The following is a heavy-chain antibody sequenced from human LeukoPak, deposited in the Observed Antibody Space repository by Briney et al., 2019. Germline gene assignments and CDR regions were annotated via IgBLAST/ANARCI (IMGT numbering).Heavy chain of an antibody. Sequence: PSETLSRNCSVSGDSVSRSDSYWDWIRQPPGKVLEWIGTIYYSGRTYYSPSLKSRATMSVDPSNNQFSLNLRSVTAADTALYYCARRRYYDGSGYLEWGQGTLLSVSS. D-gene: IGHD3-22*01. CDR1: GDSVSRSDSY. J-gene: IGHJ1*01. V-gene: IGHV4-39*01. CDR2: IYYSGRT. CDR3: ARRRYYDGSGYLE.